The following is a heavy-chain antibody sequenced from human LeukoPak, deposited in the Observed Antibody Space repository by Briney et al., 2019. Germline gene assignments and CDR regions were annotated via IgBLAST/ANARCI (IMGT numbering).Heavy chain of an antibody. CDR2: INHSGST. Sequence: KPSETLSLTCAVYGGSFSGYYWSWIRQPPGKGLEWIGEINHSGSTNYSPSLKSRVTISVDTSKNQFSLKLSSVTAADTAVYYCASKNGRRVASFDYWGQGTLVTVSS. CDR3: ASKNGRRVASFDY. D-gene: IGHD2-15*01. J-gene: IGHJ4*02. V-gene: IGHV4-34*01. CDR1: GGSFSGYY.